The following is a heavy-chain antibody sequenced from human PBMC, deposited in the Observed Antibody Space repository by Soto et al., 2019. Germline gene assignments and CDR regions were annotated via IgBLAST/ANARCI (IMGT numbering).Heavy chain of an antibody. V-gene: IGHV3-33*01. J-gene: IGHJ5*02. Sequence: GTLSLCGAVSGFTFSSYGMHWVRQAPGKGLEWVAVIWYDGSNKYYADSVKGRFTISRDNSKNTLYLQMNSLRAEDTAVYYCARQISGWFDPWGQGTLVTGSS. CDR2: IWYDGSNK. CDR1: GFTFSSYG. CDR3: ARQISGWFDP.